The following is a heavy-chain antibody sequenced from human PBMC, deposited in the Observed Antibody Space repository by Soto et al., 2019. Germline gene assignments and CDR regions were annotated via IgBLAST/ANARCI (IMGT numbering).Heavy chain of an antibody. J-gene: IGHJ6*02. V-gene: IGHV3-9*01. CDR1: VLTFDGYA. D-gene: IGHD3-10*01. CDR3: AKDSGSGSRRYYGMDV. Sequence: SLRFSCVPCVLTFDGYAMHWVRQAPGKGLEWVSGISWNSGSIGYADSVKGRFTIFRDNAKNSLYRQMNSLRAEDTALYYCAKDSGSGSRRYYGMDVWGQGTTVTVS. CDR2: ISWNSGSI.